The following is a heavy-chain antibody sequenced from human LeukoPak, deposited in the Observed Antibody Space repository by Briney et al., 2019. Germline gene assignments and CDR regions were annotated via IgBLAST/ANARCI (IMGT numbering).Heavy chain of an antibody. V-gene: IGHV3-21*01. CDR2: ISSSISYI. J-gene: IGHJ4*02. D-gene: IGHD6-13*01. Sequence: GGSLRLSCAPSGFTFSSYSMNWVRQAPGKGLEWASSISSSISYIYYADSVKSRFTISRDNAKNSLYLQMNSLRAEDTAVYYCARGGYSNSSRLDYWGQGTLVTVSS. CDR3: ARGGYSNSSRLDY. CDR1: GFTFSSYS.